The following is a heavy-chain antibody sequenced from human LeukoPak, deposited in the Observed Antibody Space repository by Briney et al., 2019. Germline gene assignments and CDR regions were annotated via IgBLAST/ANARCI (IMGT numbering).Heavy chain of an antibody. CDR3: AMMATISSSVDY. CDR2: INHSGST. Sequence: SETLSLTCAVYGGSFSGYYWSWIRQPPGKGLEWIGEINHSGSTNYNPSLKSRVTISVDTSKNQFSLKLSSVTAADTAVYYCAMMATISSSVDYWGQGTLVTVSS. D-gene: IGHD5-24*01. V-gene: IGHV4-34*01. J-gene: IGHJ4*02. CDR1: GGSFSGYY.